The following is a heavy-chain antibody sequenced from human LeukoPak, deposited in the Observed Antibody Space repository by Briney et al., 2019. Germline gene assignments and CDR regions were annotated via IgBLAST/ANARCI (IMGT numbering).Heavy chain of an antibody. D-gene: IGHD6-19*01. Sequence: GGSLRLSCAASGFTFSSYWMHWVRQAPGKGLVWVSRINSAMTSTDYADSVKGRFTISRDNAKNTLYLQMNSLRAEDTAVYYCARDIAVAGNYFDYWGQGTLVTVSS. CDR1: GFTFSSYW. CDR2: INSAMTST. V-gene: IGHV3-74*01. J-gene: IGHJ4*02. CDR3: ARDIAVAGNYFDY.